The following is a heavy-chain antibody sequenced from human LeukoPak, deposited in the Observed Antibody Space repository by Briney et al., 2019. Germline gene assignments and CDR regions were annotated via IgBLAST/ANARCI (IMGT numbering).Heavy chain of an antibody. D-gene: IGHD6-13*01. CDR3: AIRFGRLEAGGTPFDS. CDR2: MYYSGST. V-gene: IGHV4-39*07. J-gene: IGHJ4*02. Sequence: KPSETLSLTCTVSGGSISSYYWGWIRQPPGKGLEWIGSMYYSGSTYYNPSLKSRVSISVDRSKKQFSLKLTSVTAADTALYYCAIRFGRLEAGGTPFDSWGQGTLVTVSS. CDR1: GGSISSYY.